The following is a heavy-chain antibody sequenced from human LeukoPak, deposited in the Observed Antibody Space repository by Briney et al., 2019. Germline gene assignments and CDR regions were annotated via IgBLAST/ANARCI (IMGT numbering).Heavy chain of an antibody. CDR3: AREYGGPPYYYGSGSQYYYGMDV. CDR2: ISSSSSYI. CDR1: GFTFSSYS. Sequence: GGSLRLSWAASGFTFSSYSMNWVRQAPGKGLEWVSSISSSSSYIYYADSVKGRFTISRDNAKNSLYLQMNSLRAEDTAVYYCAREYGGPPYYYGSGSQYYYGMDVWGQGTTVTVSS. V-gene: IGHV3-21*01. D-gene: IGHD3-10*01. J-gene: IGHJ6*02.